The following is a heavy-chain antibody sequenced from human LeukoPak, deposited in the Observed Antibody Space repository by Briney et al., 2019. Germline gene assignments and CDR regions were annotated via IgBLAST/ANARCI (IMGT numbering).Heavy chain of an antibody. CDR3: ARFAATGTDDY. D-gene: IGHD6-13*01. CDR2: ISAYNGSI. J-gene: IGHJ4*02. Sequence: GASVKVSCKASGYTFTSYGISWVRQAPGQGLEWMGWISAYNGSIDYAQKLQGRVTMTTDTSTSTAYMELRDLRSDDTAVYYCARFAATGTDDYWGQGTLVTVSS. CDR1: GYTFTSYG. V-gene: IGHV1-18*01.